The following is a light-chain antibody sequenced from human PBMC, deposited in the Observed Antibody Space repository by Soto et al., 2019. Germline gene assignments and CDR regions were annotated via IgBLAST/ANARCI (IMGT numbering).Light chain of an antibody. CDR2: GAT. CDR3: QESDSFPHP. J-gene: IGKJ2*01. Sequence: DIRMTQSPSSLSASVGDRVTITCRASQTISIYLNWYQVKPGKAPNLLIYGATRLQTGVPSRFTGSGSGTEFSLTITSLQPEDLATYCCQESDSFPHPVGQGTRLEIK. CDR1: QTISIY. V-gene: IGKV1-39*01.